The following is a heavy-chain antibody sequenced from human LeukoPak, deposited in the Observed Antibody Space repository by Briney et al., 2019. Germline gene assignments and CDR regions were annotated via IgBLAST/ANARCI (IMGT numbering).Heavy chain of an antibody. Sequence: SETLSLTCAVYGGSFSGYYWSWIRQPPGKGLEWIGEINHSGSTNYNPSLKSRVTISVDTSKNQFSLKLSSVTAADTAVYYCARIPAARPDFDYWGQGTLVTVSS. CDR1: GGSFSGYY. J-gene: IGHJ4*02. D-gene: IGHD1-14*01. V-gene: IGHV4-34*01. CDR3: ARIPAARPDFDY. CDR2: INHSGST.